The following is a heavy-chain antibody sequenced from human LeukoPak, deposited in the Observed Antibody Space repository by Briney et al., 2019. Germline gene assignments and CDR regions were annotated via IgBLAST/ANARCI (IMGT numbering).Heavy chain of an antibody. Sequence: GGSLRLSCAASGFTFSNFAMNWDRQAPGKGLEWVAFISYDGSIKSYADSVKGRFAVSRDNSKNTLYLQMNSLRPEDTAFYYCAKSYDNGWYVCDYWGQGTLVTVSS. CDR1: GFTFSNFA. CDR3: AKSYDNGWYVCDY. J-gene: IGHJ4*02. CDR2: ISYDGSIK. V-gene: IGHV3-30*09. D-gene: IGHD6-19*01.